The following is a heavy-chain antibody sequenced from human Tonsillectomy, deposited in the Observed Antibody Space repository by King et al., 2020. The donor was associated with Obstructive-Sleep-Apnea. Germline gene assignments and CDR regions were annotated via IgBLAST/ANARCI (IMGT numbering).Heavy chain of an antibody. V-gene: IGHV1-69*01. CDR3: ARDLTGMDV. J-gene: IGHJ6*02. CDR2: IIPMFGTA. D-gene: IGHD3-9*01. Sequence: VQLVESGAEVKKPGSSVTVSCKASGGTVTTDTISWVRQAPGQGLEWMGGIIPMFGTAHYSQKCRGRVTITADSSTNIVFMELNSLRSEDTAVYYCARDLTGMDVWGQGTSVAVSS. CDR1: GGTVTTDT.